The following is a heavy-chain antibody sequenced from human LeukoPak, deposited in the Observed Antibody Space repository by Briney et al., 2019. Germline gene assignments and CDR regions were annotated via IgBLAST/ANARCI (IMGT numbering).Heavy chain of an antibody. CDR2: IYSSGSA. CDR1: GGSISSSSYY. D-gene: IGHD5-18*01. CDR3: ARDVSLQHQQLWFPLNDAFDV. J-gene: IGHJ3*01. V-gene: IGHV4-39*07. Sequence: SETLSLTCTVSGGSISSSSYYWGWIRQPPGKGLEWIGSIYSSGSAYYNPALKSRVTISVDTSKNHFSLKLSSVTAADTAVYYCARDVSLQHQQLWFPLNDAFDVWGQGTMVTVSS.